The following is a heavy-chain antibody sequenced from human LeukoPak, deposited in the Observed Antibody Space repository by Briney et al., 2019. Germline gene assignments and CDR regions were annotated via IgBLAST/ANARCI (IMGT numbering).Heavy chain of an antibody. CDR3: ARDRGIAPNWFDP. J-gene: IGHJ5*02. Sequence: PGGSLRLPCAASGFTFSSYSMNWVRQPAGKGLEWVSSISSSSSYIYYADSVKGRFTISRDNAKNSLYLQMNSLRAEDTAVYYCARDRGIAPNWFDPWGQGTLVTVSS. D-gene: IGHD6-13*01. CDR2: ISSSSSYI. CDR1: GFTFSSYS. V-gene: IGHV3-21*01.